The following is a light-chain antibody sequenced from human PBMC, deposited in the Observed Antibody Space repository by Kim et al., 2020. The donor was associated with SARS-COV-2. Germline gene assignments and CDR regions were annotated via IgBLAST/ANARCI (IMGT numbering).Light chain of an antibody. CDR2: AAS. V-gene: IGKV3-15*01. CDR3: QKYDSAPLT. J-gene: IGKJ4*01. CDR1: QSVSNH. Sequence: GERVPLASRARQSVSNHLAWFQQNPGKAPRLLIYAASAWHPGLPSRFSGSGSGTEFTLTVSSLQSEDVAVYYCQKYDSAPLTFGRGTKVDIK.